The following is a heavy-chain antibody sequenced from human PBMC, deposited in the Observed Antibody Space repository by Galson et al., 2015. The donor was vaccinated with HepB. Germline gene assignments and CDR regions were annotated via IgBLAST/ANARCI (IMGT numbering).Heavy chain of an antibody. J-gene: IGHJ3*02. D-gene: IGHD5-12*01. CDR2: INSDGSST. CDR3: ARDSNVVATTDAFDI. CDR1: GFTFSSYW. V-gene: IGHV3-74*01. Sequence: SLRLSCAASGFTFSSYWMHWVRQAPGKGLVWVSRINSDGSSTNYADSVKGRCTISRDNAKNMLYLQMNSLRAEDTAVYYCARDSNVVATTDAFDIWAKGQWSPSLQ.